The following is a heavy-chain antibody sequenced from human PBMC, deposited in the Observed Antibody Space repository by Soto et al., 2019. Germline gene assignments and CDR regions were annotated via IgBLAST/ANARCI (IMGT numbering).Heavy chain of an antibody. CDR3: ARSKGDTAMVKGTDY. D-gene: IGHD5-18*01. J-gene: IGHJ4*02. V-gene: IGHV1-69*02. CDR2: IIPILGIA. Sequence: SVKVSCKASGGTFSSYTISWVRQAPGQGLEWMGRIIPILGIANYAQKFQGRVTITADKSTSTAYMELSSLRSEDTAVYYCARSKGDTAMVKGTDYWGQGTLVTVSS. CDR1: GGTFSSYT.